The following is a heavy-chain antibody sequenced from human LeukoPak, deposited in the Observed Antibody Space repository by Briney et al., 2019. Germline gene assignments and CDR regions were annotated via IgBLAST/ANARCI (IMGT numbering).Heavy chain of an antibody. CDR3: AKTEAYYYYYYGMDV. CDR2: ISGSGGST. V-gene: IGHV3-23*01. J-gene: IGHJ6*02. CDR1: GFTFSSYA. Sequence: PGGSMRLSCAASGFTFSSYAMSWVPQAPGKGLEWVSAISGSGGSTYYADSVKGRFTISRDNSKNTLYLQMNSLRAEDTAVYYCAKTEAYYYYYYGMDVWGQGTTVTVSS.